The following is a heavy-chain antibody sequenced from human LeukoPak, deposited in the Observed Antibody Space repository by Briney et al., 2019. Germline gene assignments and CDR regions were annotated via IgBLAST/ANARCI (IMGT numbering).Heavy chain of an antibody. J-gene: IGHJ4*02. CDR1: GFTFNTYG. CDR3: ARGGVDYYGSGTYYLMYYFDY. V-gene: IGHV3-23*01. CDR2: ISGSGGAT. Sequence: GGSLRLSCVASGFTFNTYGMSWVRQAPGKGLEWVSGISGSGGATYYADSVKGRFTISRDDPHNTLNSLRAEDTAVYFCARGGVDYYGSGTYYLMYYFDYWGQGALVTVSS. D-gene: IGHD3-10*01.